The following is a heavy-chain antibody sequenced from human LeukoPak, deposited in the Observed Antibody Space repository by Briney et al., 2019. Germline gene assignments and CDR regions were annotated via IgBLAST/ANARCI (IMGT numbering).Heavy chain of an antibody. J-gene: IGHJ3*02. CDR2: TRNKANSYTT. Sequence: GGSLRLSCAASGSTFSDHYMDWVRQAPGKGLEWVGRTRNKANSYTTEYAASVKGRFTISRDESKNSLYLQMNSLKAEDTAVYYCARVVVYAFDIWGQGTMVTVSS. CDR3: ARVVVYAFDI. V-gene: IGHV3-72*01. D-gene: IGHD3-22*01. CDR1: GSTFSDHY.